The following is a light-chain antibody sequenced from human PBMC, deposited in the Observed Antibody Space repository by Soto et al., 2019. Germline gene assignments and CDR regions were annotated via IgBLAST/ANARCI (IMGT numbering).Light chain of an antibody. Sequence: EIVLTQSPATLSLSPGERATLSCRASQSVSSYLAWYQQKPGQAPRLLIYDASNRATGIPARFSGSGSGTALTLTISSLEPEDFAVYYCQQRSTWPITFGQGTRLEIK. CDR2: DAS. CDR1: QSVSSY. J-gene: IGKJ5*01. CDR3: QQRSTWPIT. V-gene: IGKV3-11*01.